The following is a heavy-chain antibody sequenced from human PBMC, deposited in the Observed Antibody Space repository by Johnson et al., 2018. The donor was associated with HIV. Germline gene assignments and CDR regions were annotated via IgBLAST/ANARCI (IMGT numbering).Heavy chain of an antibody. CDR2: ISYDGSNK. Sequence: QVQLVESGGGVVQPGGSLRLSCAASGFTFSSYAMHWVRQAPGKGLEWVAVISYDGSNKYYADSVKGRFTISRDNSKNTLYLQMNSLKTEDTAVYYCTTDRRDGYNGDAFDILGQGTMVTVSS. CDR3: TTDRRDGYNGDAFDI. V-gene: IGHV3-30-3*01. CDR1: GFTFSSYA. J-gene: IGHJ3*02. D-gene: IGHD5-24*01.